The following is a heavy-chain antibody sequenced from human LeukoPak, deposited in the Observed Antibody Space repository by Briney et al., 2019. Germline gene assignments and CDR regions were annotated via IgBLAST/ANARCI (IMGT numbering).Heavy chain of an antibody. J-gene: IGHJ6*02. D-gene: IGHD3-10*01. CDR3: AKGLWDYYGSGIMYYTMDV. CDR2: ISGGGGRT. Sequence: PGGSLRLSCAASGFTFSNYVMGWVCQAPGKGLEWVSTISGGGGRTYYADSVKGRFTVSRDNSKNTLYMQMNSLRAEDTAVYYCAKGLWDYYGSGIMYYTMDVWGQGTTVTVSS. CDR1: GFTFSNYV. V-gene: IGHV3-23*01.